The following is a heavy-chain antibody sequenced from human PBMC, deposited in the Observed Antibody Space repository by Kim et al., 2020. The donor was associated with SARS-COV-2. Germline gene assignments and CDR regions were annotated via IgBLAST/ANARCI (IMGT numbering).Heavy chain of an antibody. CDR3: ARITMIVRSDAFDI. D-gene: IGHD3-22*01. J-gene: IGHJ3*02. V-gene: IGHV4-31*02. Sequence: NPSLKSRVTISVDTSKNQFSLKLSSVTAADTAVYYCARITMIVRSDAFDIWGQGTMVTVSS.